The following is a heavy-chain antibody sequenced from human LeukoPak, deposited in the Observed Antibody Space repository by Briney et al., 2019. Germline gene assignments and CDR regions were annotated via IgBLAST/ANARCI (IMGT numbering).Heavy chain of an antibody. J-gene: IGHJ4*02. CDR1: GGSFSGYY. Sequence: PSETLSLTCAVYGGSFSGYYWSWIRQPPGKGLEWIGEINHSGSTNYNPSLKGRVTISVDTSKNQFSLKLSSVTAADTAVYYCARGRIAARPFDYWGQGTLVTVSS. D-gene: IGHD6-6*01. CDR3: ARGRIAARPFDY. CDR2: INHSGST. V-gene: IGHV4-34*01.